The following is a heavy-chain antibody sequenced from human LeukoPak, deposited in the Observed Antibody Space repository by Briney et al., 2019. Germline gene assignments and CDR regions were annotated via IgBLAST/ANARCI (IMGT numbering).Heavy chain of an antibody. CDR1: GYTLTDYN. CDR3: ARDAAMVAMDV. Sequence: ASVKVSCKASGYTLTDYNMHWVRQAPGQGLEWMGWINPNSGGTNYAQKFQGRVTMTRDTSISTAYMELSRLRSDDTAVYFCARDAAMVAMDVWGQGTTVTVSS. J-gene: IGHJ6*02. CDR2: INPNSGGT. D-gene: IGHD5-18*01. V-gene: IGHV1-2*02.